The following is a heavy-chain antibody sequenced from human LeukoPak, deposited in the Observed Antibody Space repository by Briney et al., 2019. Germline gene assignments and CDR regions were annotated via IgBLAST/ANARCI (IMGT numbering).Heavy chain of an antibody. D-gene: IGHD3-22*01. CDR2: ISSSGNTI. CDR1: GFTFSSYE. V-gene: IGHV3-48*03. CDR3: AKDATNSGYYYFDY. J-gene: IGHJ4*02. Sequence: GGSLRLSCAVSGFTFSSYEMNWVRQAPGKGLEWVSYISSSGNTIYYADSVKGRFTISRDNAKNSLYLQMNSLRAEDTAVYYCAKDATNSGYYYFDYWGQGTLVTVSS.